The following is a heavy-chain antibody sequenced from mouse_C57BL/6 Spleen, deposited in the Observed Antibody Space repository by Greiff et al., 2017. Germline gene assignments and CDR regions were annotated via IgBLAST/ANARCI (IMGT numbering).Heavy chain of an antibody. J-gene: IGHJ2*01. CDR3: ASEDGNYGSFDY. Sequence: QVQLQQSGAELAKPGASVKLSCKASGYTFTSYWMHWVKQRPGQGLEWIGYINPSSGYTKYNQKFKDKATLTADKSSSTAYMQLVSLTYADSAVYYCASEDGNYGSFDYWGQGTTLTVSS. CDR2: INPSSGYT. D-gene: IGHD2-1*01. V-gene: IGHV1-7*01. CDR1: GYTFTSYW.